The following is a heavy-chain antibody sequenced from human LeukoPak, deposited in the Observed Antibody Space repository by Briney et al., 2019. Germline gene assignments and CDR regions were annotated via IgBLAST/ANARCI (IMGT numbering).Heavy chain of an antibody. V-gene: IGHV3-73*01. D-gene: IGHD3-10*01. J-gene: IGHJ4*02. Sequence: AGGSLRLSCAASGFTFSGSAMHWVRQASGKGLEWVGRIRSKANSYATAYAASVKGRFTISRDDSKNTAYLQMNSLKTEDTAVYYCTRLGYYYGSGSPNQYWGQGTLVTVSS. CDR2: IRSKANSYAT. CDR3: TRLGYYYGSGSPNQY. CDR1: GFTFSGSA.